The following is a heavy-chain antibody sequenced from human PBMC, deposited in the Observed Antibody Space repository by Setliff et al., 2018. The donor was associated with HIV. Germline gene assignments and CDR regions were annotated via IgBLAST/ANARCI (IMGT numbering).Heavy chain of an antibody. D-gene: IGHD3-10*01. J-gene: IGHJ3*02. CDR3: ASGRGIYGSGALEAYDI. CDR2: ISGYGNR. Sequence: AASVKVSCKASGYTFNNYGVMWVRQAPGQGLEWMGWISGYGNRKYAQKFEGRLTVTTDTPTSTAYMELRTLRSDDTAVYFCASGRGIYGSGALEAYDIWGQGTMVTVSS. CDR1: GYTFNNYG. V-gene: IGHV1-18*01.